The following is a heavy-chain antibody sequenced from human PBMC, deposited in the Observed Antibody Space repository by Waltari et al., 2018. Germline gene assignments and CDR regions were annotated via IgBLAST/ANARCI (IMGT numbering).Heavy chain of an antibody. J-gene: IGHJ4*02. Sequence: QLQLQESGPGLVKPSETLSLTCTVSGGSISSSSYYWGWIRQPPGKGLEWIGSIYYSGCTYYNPSLKSLVTLSVDPSKNQFSLKLSSVTAADTAVYYCARVYRESDYWGQGTLVTVSS. D-gene: IGHD2-2*02. V-gene: IGHV4-39*07. CDR2: IYYSGCT. CDR3: ARVYRESDY. CDR1: GGSISSSSYY.